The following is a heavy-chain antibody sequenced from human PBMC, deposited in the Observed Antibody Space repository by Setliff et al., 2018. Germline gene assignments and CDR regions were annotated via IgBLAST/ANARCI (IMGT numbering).Heavy chain of an antibody. CDR3: SRGRRGSTWTSDS. Sequence: GASVKVSCKASGYTFTGYYMHWVRQAPGQGLEWMGWINPNSGGTNYAQKFQGRVTMTIDTSTSTAYMELRSLRSDDTAVYYCSRGRRGSTWTSDSWGQGTLVTVSS. CDR1: GYTFTGYY. J-gene: IGHJ5*01. V-gene: IGHV1-2*02. D-gene: IGHD6-13*01. CDR2: INPNSGGT.